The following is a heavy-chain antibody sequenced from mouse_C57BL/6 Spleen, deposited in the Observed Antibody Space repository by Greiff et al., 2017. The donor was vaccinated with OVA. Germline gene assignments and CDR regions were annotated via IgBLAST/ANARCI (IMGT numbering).Heavy chain of an antibody. CDR1: GYSITSGYD. J-gene: IGHJ4*01. Sequence: VQLQQSGPGMVKPSQSLSLTCTVTGYSITSGYDWHWIRHFPGNKLEWMGYISYSGSTNYNPSLKSRIPITHDTSKNHFFLKLNSVTTEDTATYNCARGYRARDMDYWGPGTSVTVSS. V-gene: IGHV3-1*01. CDR2: ISYSGST. CDR3: ARGYRARDMDY. D-gene: IGHD2-14*01.